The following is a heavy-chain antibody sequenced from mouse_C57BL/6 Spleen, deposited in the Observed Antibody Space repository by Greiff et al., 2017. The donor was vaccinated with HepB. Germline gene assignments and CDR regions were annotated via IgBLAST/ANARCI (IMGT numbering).Heavy chain of an antibody. Sequence: VQLQQPGAELVKPGASVKLSCKASGYTFTGYWMHWVKQRPGQGLEWIGMIHPNSGSTNYNEKFKSKATLTVDKSSSTAYMQLSSLTSEDSAVYYCARSTVVGDFDYWGQGTTLTVSS. D-gene: IGHD1-1*01. CDR3: ARSTVVGDFDY. J-gene: IGHJ2*01. CDR2: IHPNSGST. CDR1: GYTFTGYW. V-gene: IGHV1-64*01.